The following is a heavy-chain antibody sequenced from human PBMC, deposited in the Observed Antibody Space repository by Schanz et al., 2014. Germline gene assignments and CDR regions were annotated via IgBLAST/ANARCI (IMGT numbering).Heavy chain of an antibody. CDR2: LSEGGAGT. D-gene: IGHD6-25*01. CDR3: AKVRYSSGWGGDYFDE. V-gene: IGHV3-23*01. CDR1: GFTLSNYA. J-gene: IGHJ4*02. Sequence: DVQLLESGGGLVQPGGSLRLSCAASGFTLSNYAMSWVRQAPGKGLEWVSALSEGGAGTHYADSVRGRFTISSDSSKNTLYLQMNILRARETAVYNCAKVRYSSGWGGDYFDEWGQGTLVTVAS.